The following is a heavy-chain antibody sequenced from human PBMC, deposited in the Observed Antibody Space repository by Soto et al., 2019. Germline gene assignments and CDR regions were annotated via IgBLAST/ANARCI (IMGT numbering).Heavy chain of an antibody. V-gene: IGHV1-18*01. D-gene: IGHD3-22*01. CDR1: GYTFTSYG. J-gene: IGHJ5*02. CDR2: ISAYNGNT. CDR3: ARDSREEYYDSSDCWFDP. Sequence: GASVKVSCKASGYTFTSYGISWVRQAPGQGLEWMGWISAYNGNTNYAQKLQGRVTMTRDTSISTAYMELSRLRSDDTAVYYCARDSREEYYDSSDCWFDPWGQGTLVTVSS.